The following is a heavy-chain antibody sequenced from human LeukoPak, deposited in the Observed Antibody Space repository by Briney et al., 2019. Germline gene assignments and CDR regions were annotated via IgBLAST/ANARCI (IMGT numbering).Heavy chain of an antibody. D-gene: IGHD3-22*01. Sequence: GASVKVSCKASGGTFSSYAISWVRQAPGQGLEWMGRIIPIFGTANYAQKFQGRVTITTDESTSTAYMELSSLRSEDTAVYYCARVRADGSSGYSRDYWGQGTLVTVSS. V-gene: IGHV1-69*05. J-gene: IGHJ4*02. CDR3: ARVRADGSSGYSRDY. CDR1: GGTFSSYA. CDR2: IIPIFGTA.